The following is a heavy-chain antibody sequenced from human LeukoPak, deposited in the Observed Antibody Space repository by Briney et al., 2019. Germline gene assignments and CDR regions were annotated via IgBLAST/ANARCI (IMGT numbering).Heavy chain of an antibody. CDR1: GFTFSGSA. V-gene: IGHV3-73*01. D-gene: IGHD6-19*01. Sequence: GGSLRLSCAASGFTFSGSAVHWVRQASGKGLEWVGRIRSKANSYATAYAASVKGRFTISRDDSKNTAYLQMNSLKTEDTAVYYCTRLGEAVAGTEDYWGQGILVTVSS. CDR3: TRLGEAVAGTEDY. CDR2: IRSKANSYAT. J-gene: IGHJ4*02.